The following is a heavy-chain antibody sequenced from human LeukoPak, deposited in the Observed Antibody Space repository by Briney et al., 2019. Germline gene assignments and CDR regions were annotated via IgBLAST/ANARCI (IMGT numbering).Heavy chain of an antibody. Sequence: GGSLRLSCAASELNVSSNYMSWVRQAPGKGLEWVSVIYSGGTTYYGDSVKGRFTISRDNSKNTLNLQMNSLRAEDTAVYYCARGFITSYFDYWGQGTLVTVSS. CDR2: IYSGGTT. D-gene: IGHD1-20*01. J-gene: IGHJ4*02. CDR1: ELNVSSNY. CDR3: ARGFITSYFDY. V-gene: IGHV3-53*01.